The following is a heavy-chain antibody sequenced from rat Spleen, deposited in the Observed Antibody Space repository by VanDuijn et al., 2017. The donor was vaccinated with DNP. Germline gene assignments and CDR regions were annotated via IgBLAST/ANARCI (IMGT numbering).Heavy chain of an antibody. Sequence: EVQLVESGGGLVQPGRSLKLSCAASGFTFSNYGMAWVRQAPTKGLEWVAPISAGGGNTYYRDSVKGRFTISRENAENTQYLQMDSLRSEDTATYFCATNLGAPWYFDFWGPGTMVTVSS. V-gene: IGHV5S13*01. CDR1: GFTFSNYG. D-gene: IGHD5-1*01. J-gene: IGHJ1*01. CDR3: ATNLGAPWYFDF. CDR2: ISAGGGNT.